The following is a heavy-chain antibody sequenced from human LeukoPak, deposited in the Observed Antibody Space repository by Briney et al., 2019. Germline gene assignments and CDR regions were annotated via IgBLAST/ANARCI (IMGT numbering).Heavy chain of an antibody. Sequence: ASVKVSCKASGYTFTGYYMHWVRQAPGQGLEWMGWINPNSGGTNYAQKFQGRVTMTRDTSISTAYMELSRLRSDDTAVYYCARDSAEDYYDSSGYYQSGAFDIWGQGTMVTVSS. CDR1: GYTFTGYY. CDR3: ARDSAEDYYDSSGYYQSGAFDI. J-gene: IGHJ3*02. D-gene: IGHD3-22*01. CDR2: INPNSGGT. V-gene: IGHV1-2*02.